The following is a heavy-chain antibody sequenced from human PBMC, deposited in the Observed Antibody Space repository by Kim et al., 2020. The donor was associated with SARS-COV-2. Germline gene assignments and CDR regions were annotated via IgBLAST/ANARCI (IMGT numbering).Heavy chain of an antibody. Sequence: SETLSLTCAVYGGSFSGYYWSWIRQPPGKGLEWIGEINHSGSTNYNPSLKSRVTISVDTSKNQFSLELSSVTAADTAVYYCARVAEYYGSGSYPFDYWGQGTLVTVSS. J-gene: IGHJ4*02. D-gene: IGHD3-10*01. CDR2: INHSGST. V-gene: IGHV4-34*01. CDR1: GGSFSGYY. CDR3: ARVAEYYGSGSYPFDY.